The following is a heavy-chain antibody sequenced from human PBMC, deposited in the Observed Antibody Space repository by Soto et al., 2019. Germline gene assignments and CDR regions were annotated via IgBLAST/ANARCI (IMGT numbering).Heavy chain of an antibody. V-gene: IGHV3-23*01. D-gene: IGHD2-2*01. Sequence: EVQLLESGGGLVQPGGSLRLSCVASGHTFHNYAMTWVRQAPGKGLEWVSGISGRGGSTYYADSVGGRFTISRDDSKNTLYLQMNSMRAEDTSVYYCAKVSRGIGVVPAALNWGQGTLVTVSS. J-gene: IGHJ4*02. CDR1: GHTFHNYA. CDR3: AKVSRGIGVVPAALN. CDR2: ISGRGGST.